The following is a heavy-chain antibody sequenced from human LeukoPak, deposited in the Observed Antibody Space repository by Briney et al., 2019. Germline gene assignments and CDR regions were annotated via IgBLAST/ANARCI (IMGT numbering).Heavy chain of an antibody. CDR1: GGSTSSSSYY. V-gene: IGHV4-39*07. CDR3: ARGAFYAFDY. D-gene: IGHD5/OR15-5a*01. CDR2: IYYSGST. J-gene: IGHJ4*02. Sequence: PSETLSLTCTVSGGSTSSSSYYWGWIRQPPGKGLEWIGSIYYSGSTYYNPSLKSRVTISVDTSKNQFSLKLSSVTAADTAVYYCARGAFYAFDYWGQGTLVTVSS.